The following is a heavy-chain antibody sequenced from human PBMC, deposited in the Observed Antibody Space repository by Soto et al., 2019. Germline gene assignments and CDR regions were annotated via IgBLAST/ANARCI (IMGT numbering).Heavy chain of an antibody. J-gene: IGHJ4*02. Sequence: GGSLRLSCAASGFTFSSYWMHWVRQAPGKGLEWVAVISYDGSNKYYADSVKGRFTISRDNSKNTLYLQMNSLRAEDTAVYYCAKRAMITFGMTAYWGQGTLVTVSS. V-gene: IGHV3-30*18. CDR2: ISYDGSNK. CDR1: GFTFSSYW. CDR3: AKRAMITFGMTAY. D-gene: IGHD3-16*01.